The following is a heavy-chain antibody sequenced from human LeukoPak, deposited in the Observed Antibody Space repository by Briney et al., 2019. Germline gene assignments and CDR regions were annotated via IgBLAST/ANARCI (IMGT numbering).Heavy chain of an antibody. CDR1: GFTFSGST. V-gene: IGHV3-73*01. CDR3: SRHEALPGDY. D-gene: IGHD2-21*02. J-gene: IGHJ4*02. CDR2: IRTKANNYAT. Sequence: PGGSLKLSCAASGFTFSGSTVHWVRQPSGKGLDWVGHIRTKANNYATAYAASVKGRFTISRDDSKNTAYLQMNSLKIEDTAVYDCSRHEALPGDYWGQGTLVSVSS.